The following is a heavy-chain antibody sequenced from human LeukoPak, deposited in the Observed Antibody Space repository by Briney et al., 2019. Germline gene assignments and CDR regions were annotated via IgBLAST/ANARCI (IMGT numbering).Heavy chain of an antibody. CDR2: ISGNGGYT. CDR1: GFTFSSYA. J-gene: IGHJ6*03. CDR3: AKVKGDDYSNYYYYYIDV. D-gene: IGHD4-11*01. Sequence: GGSLRLSCAASGFTFSSYAMTWVRQAPGKGLEWVSIISGNGGYTNYADSVKGRLTISRDNSKNTLYLQMNSLRAEDTAVYYCAKVKGDDYSNYYYYYIDVWGKGTTVTISS. V-gene: IGHV3-23*01.